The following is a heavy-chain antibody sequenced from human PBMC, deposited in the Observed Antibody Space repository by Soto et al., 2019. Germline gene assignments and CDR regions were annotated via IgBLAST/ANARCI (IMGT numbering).Heavy chain of an antibody. J-gene: IGHJ6*02. CDR3: ARDWLELRLYYGMDV. Sequence: GGSLRLSCAASGFTFSSYEMNWVRQAPGKGLEWVSYISSSGSTIYYADSVKGRFAISRDNAKNSLYLQMNSLRAEDTAVYYCARDWLELRLYYGMDVWGQGTTVTVS. V-gene: IGHV3-48*03. CDR1: GFTFSSYE. CDR2: ISSSGSTI. D-gene: IGHD1-7*01.